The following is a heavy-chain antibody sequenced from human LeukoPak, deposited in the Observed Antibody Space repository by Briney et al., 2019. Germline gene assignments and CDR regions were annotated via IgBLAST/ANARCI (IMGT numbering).Heavy chain of an antibody. CDR2: ISAYNGNT. Sequence: ASVKVSCKASGYTFTSYGISWVRQAPGQGLEWMGWISAYNGNTNYAQKLQGRVTMATNTSTSTAYMELRSLRSDDTAVYYCAKDDAWLQYNDWGQGTLVTVSS. J-gene: IGHJ4*02. CDR3: AKDDAWLQYND. D-gene: IGHD5-24*01. V-gene: IGHV1-18*01. CDR1: GYTFTSYG.